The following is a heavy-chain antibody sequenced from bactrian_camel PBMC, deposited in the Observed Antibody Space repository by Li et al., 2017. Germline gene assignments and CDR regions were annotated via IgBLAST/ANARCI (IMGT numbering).Heavy chain of an antibody. D-gene: IGHD3*01. CDR1: GFAYRSYY. CDR2: IGVGGEAT. V-gene: IGHV3S40*01. Sequence: DVQLVESGGGSVQAGGSLRLSCEASGFAYRSYYMAWFRQVPGKEQEGVASIGVGGEATQYADSVKGRFTISRDNAKNTLYLEIGSLKPEDTATYYCATLPVGPSTVGTILLKRLYGCGQGTQVTVS. J-gene: IGHJ4*01. CDR3: ATLPVGPSTVGTILLKRLYG.